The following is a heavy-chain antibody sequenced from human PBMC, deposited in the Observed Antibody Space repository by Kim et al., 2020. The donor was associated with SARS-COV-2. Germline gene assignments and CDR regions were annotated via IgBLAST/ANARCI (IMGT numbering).Heavy chain of an antibody. D-gene: IGHD3-3*02. CDR1: GFTINDHA. V-gene: IGHV3-9*01. J-gene: IGHJ6*02. CDR3: IKDVLAGGADV. CDR2: IMWCGDGK. Sequence: GGSLRLSCIASGFTINDHAMHWVRQTPGKGLEWVSGIMWCGDGKGYEDSVKGRFTTSIDKAKNSLYLQMNSLRPEDTALYYCIKDVLAGGADVWGQGTAVIVSS.